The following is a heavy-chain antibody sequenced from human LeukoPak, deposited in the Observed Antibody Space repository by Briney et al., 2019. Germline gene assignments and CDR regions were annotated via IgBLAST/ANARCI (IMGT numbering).Heavy chain of an antibody. V-gene: IGHV3-53*01. J-gene: IGHJ4*02. CDR1: RFTFSANY. D-gene: IGHD3-22*01. Sequence: PGGSLRLSCAASRFTFSANYMSWVRQAPGKGLEWVSVIYDSGRTYYADSVKGRFTISRDNSKNTLYLQMNSLRAEDTAVYYCARGPYDTSGYFVSWGQGTLVTVSS. CDR2: IYDSGRT. CDR3: ARGPYDTSGYFVS.